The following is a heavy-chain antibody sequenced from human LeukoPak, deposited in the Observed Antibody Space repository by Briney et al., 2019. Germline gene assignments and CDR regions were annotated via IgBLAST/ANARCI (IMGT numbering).Heavy chain of an antibody. Sequence: GGSLRLSCAASGFTFSSYWMSWVRQAPGKGLEWVANIKQDGSEKYYVDSVKGRFTISRDNAKNSLYLQMNSLRAEDTAMYYCARVSPRAYYCSSTSCYTRNYFDYWGQGTLVTVSS. CDR1: GFTFSSYW. CDR3: ARVSPRAYYCSSTSCYTRNYFDY. D-gene: IGHD2-2*02. V-gene: IGHV3-7*01. J-gene: IGHJ4*02. CDR2: IKQDGSEK.